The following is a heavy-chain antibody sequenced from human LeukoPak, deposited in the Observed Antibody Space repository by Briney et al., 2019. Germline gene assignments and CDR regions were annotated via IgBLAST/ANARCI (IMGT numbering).Heavy chain of an antibody. D-gene: IGHD3-3*01. Sequence: GGALRLSCAASGFTISSYGRNWVRRAPARELEWISYIDSSGDRGSTIYYSDSVKGRFTISRDNARNSVYLQMNSLRAEDTAIYFCARNPAPPRFLEYLSTYYFDSWGQGTLVTVSS. V-gene: IGHV3-48*03. J-gene: IGHJ4*02. CDR1: GFTISSYG. CDR2: IDSSGDRGSTI. CDR3: ARNPAPPRFLEYLSTYYFDS.